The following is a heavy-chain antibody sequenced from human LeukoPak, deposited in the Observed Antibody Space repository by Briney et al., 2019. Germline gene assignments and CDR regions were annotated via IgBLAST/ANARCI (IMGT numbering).Heavy chain of an antibody. V-gene: IGHV1-69*05. CDR1: GGTFSNCA. D-gene: IGHD2-2*01. CDR3: ARTELPCSTTSCHSYYYYYYMDV. CDR2: IIPILGST. Sequence: ASVKVSCKASGGTFSNCAIYWVRQAPGQGLEWMGGIIPILGSTNYAQKFQGRVTVTTDESTSTAYMELSSLNFDDTAVYHCARTELPCSTTSCHSYYYYYYMDVWGKGTTVTVSS. J-gene: IGHJ6*03.